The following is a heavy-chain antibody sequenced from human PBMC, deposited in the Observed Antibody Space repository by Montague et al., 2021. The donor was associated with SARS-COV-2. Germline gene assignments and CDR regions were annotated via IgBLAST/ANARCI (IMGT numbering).Heavy chain of an antibody. CDR1: GFTFDDYA. Sequence: SLRLSCAASGFTFDDYAMHLVRQAPVKGLEWVSRISFNSGSIDYSDSVKGLFTISRDNAKSSLYLQMNGLTTEDTALYYCAKDVGYSGIYRAVYFDHWGRGTRVTVSS. CDR2: ISFNSGSI. V-gene: IGHV3-9*01. D-gene: IGHD1-26*01. CDR3: AKDVGYSGIYRAVYFDH. J-gene: IGHJ4*02.